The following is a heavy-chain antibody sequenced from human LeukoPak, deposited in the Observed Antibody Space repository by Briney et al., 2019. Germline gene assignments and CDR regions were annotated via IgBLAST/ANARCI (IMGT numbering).Heavy chain of an antibody. J-gene: IGHJ6*03. CDR2: FDPEDGET. D-gene: IGHD5-12*01. V-gene: IGHV1-24*01. Sequence: GASVKVSCKASGYTFTSYYMHWVRQAPGKGLEWMGGFDPEDGETIYAQKFQGRVTMTEDTSTDTAYMELSSLRSEDTAVYYCATLPPRGYDNYYYYYMDVWGKGTTVTISS. CDR3: ATLPPRGYDNYYYYYMDV. CDR1: GYTFTSYY.